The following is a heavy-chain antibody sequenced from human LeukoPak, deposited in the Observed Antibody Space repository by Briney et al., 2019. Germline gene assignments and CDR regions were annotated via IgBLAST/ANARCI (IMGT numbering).Heavy chain of an antibody. CDR3: ARLHDFWSGYGFDF. CDR1: GGSISRSPYY. D-gene: IGHD3-3*01. J-gene: IGHJ4*02. Sequence: PSETLSLTCTVSGGSISRSPYYWDWIRQPPGKGLEWIGSISYSGSTAYNPSLKSRVIISVDTSKNQFSLGLSSVTAADTAVYSCARLHDFWSGYGFDFWGQGTLVTVSS. V-gene: IGHV4-39*01. CDR2: ISYSGST.